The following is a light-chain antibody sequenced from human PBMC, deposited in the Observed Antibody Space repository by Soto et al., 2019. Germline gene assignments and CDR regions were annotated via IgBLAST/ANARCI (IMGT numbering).Light chain of an antibody. CDR1: SGHSNYA. J-gene: IGLJ2*01. CDR2: LNSDGSH. CDR3: QTWGTGIRV. V-gene: IGLV4-69*01. Sequence: QLVLTQSPSASASLGASVKLTCTLSSGHSNYAIAWHRQRPEKGPQYLMNLNSDGSHNKGDGIPDRFSGSSSGAERYLTISSLQSEDEADYYCQTWGTGIRVFGAGTKLTVL.